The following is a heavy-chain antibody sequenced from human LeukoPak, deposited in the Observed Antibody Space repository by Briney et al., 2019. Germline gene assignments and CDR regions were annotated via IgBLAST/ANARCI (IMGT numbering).Heavy chain of an antibody. CDR3: ARAGVWDSSDTSGYHNGAFDI. J-gene: IGHJ3*02. Sequence: GASVKVSCRAYAYTFTGYYMHWVRQAPGRGLEWMGRIKPNSGGTNYGQKFQGRVTMTRDTSISIAYMELSNLRSDDTAVYYCARAGVWDSSDTSGYHNGAFDIWGQGTMVTVSS. CDR1: AYTFTGYY. V-gene: IGHV1-2*06. D-gene: IGHD3-22*01. CDR2: IKPNSGGT.